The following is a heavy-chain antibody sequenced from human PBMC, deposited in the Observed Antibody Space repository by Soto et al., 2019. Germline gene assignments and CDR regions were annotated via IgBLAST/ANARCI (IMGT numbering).Heavy chain of an antibody. V-gene: IGHV1-2*04. D-gene: IGHD4-4*01. J-gene: IGHJ4*02. CDR1: GYTFTGYY. CDR2: IDPNSGGT. CDR3: ASKSPESTVTPNYFDY. Sequence: GASVKVSCKASGYTFTGYYMHWVRQAPGQGLEWMGWIDPNSGGTNYAQKFQGWVTMTRDTSISTAYMELSRLRSDDTAVYYCASKSPESTVTPNYFDYWGQGTQVTVSS.